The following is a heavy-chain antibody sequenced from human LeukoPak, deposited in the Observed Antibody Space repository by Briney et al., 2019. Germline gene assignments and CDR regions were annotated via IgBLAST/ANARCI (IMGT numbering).Heavy chain of an antibody. CDR2: INPNSGGT. Sequence: ASVNVFCKASGYTFTGYYMHWVRQAPGQGLEWMGWINPNSGGTNYAQKFQGGVTMTRDTSISTAYMELSRLRSDDTAVYYCARDRRVLRFLEWLLDYWGQGTLVTVSS. D-gene: IGHD3-3*01. CDR3: ARDRRVLRFLEWLLDY. CDR1: GYTFTGYY. J-gene: IGHJ4*02. V-gene: IGHV1-2*02.